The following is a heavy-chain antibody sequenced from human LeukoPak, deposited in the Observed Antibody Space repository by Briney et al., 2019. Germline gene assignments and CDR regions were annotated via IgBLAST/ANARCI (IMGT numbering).Heavy chain of an antibody. J-gene: IGHJ4*02. D-gene: IGHD3-22*01. CDR1: GFTFSSYW. CDR3: ASVNYYDRMYYFDY. CDR2: IKQDGSEK. V-gene: IGHV3-7*01. Sequence: GALRLSCAASGFTFSSYWMTWVRQAPGKGLEWVANIKQDGSEKYYVDSVKGRFTISRDNAKSSLYLQMNSLRAEDTAVYYCASVNYYDRMYYFDYWGQGTLVTVSS.